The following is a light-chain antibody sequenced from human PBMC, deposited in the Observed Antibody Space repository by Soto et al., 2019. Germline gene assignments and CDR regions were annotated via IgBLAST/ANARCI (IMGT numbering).Light chain of an antibody. J-gene: IGKJ1*01. CDR1: QSISSY. V-gene: IGKV1-39*01. CDR2: ASS. CDR3: QQSYSSPPT. Sequence: DIQMTQSPSSLSASVGDRVPITCRASQSISSYLNWYQQKPGKAPQLMFHASSSLQSWVPTSIGSSTSGPYITPTISSLQPEDFATYYYQQSYSSPPTFGQGTKVDIK.